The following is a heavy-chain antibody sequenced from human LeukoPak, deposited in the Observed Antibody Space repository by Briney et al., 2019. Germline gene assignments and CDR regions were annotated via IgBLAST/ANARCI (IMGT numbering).Heavy chain of an antibody. J-gene: IGHJ4*02. Sequence: GASVKVSCKASGGTFSSYAISWVRQAPGQGLEWMGGIIPIFGTANYAQKFQGRVTITADESTSTAYMELSSLRSEDTAVYYCARGPIMGATTGDWGQGTLVTVSS. CDR3: ARGPIMGATTGD. V-gene: IGHV1-69*13. D-gene: IGHD1-26*01. CDR1: GGTFSSYA. CDR2: IIPIFGTA.